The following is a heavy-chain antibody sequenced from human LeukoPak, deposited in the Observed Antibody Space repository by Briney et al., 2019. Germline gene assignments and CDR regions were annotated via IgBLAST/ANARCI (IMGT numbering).Heavy chain of an antibody. CDR3: ARDLRGLLNYYYYYYMDV. D-gene: IGHD3-16*01. CDR1: GDTFNRNG. V-gene: IGHV1-18*01. J-gene: IGHJ6*03. CDR2: ISTYNGNT. Sequence: GASVKVSCKASGDTFNRNGISWVRQAPGQGLEWMGRISTYNGNTNYAQKFQGRVSMTTDTSTSTAYMELRSLRSDDTAVYYCARDLRGLLNYYYYYYMDVWDKGTTVTVSS.